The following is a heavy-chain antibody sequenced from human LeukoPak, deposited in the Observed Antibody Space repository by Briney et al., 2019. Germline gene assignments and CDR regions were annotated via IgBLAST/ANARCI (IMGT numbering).Heavy chain of an antibody. Sequence: GGSLRLSCAASVFTFSIYSMNWVRQAPGEGLEWGANIKHDGSKEYYEASVKGRFTVSKDTAKNSVYLQMTSLRVEDTAVYYCARVDGRGATDDALDVWGQGTRVTVSS. CDR1: VFTFSIYS. D-gene: IGHD1-26*01. CDR3: ARVDGRGATDDALDV. V-gene: IGHV3-7*01. CDR2: IKHDGSKE. J-gene: IGHJ3*01.